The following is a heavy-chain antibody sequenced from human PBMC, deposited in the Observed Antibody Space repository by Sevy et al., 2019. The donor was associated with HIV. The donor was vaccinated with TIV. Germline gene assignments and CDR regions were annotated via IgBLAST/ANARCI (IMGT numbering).Heavy chain of an antibody. V-gene: IGHV3-30*02. CDR2: IRFDGSIK. CDR1: GFTFSTYG. J-gene: IGHJ6*02. CDR3: AKVLHIVEIPAAIDYYYGMDV. D-gene: IGHD2-2*01. Sequence: GGSLRLSCAASGFTFSTYGMNWVRQAPGKGLEWVAFIRFDGSIKNYRDSMKGRLTISRDNSKNTLYLQMNSLRAEDTAVYFCAKVLHIVEIPAAIDYYYGMDVWGQGTTVTVSS.